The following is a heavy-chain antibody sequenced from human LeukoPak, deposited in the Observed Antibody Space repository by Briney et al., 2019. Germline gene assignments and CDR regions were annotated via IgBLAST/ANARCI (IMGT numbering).Heavy chain of an antibody. CDR3: AKDGAAGTFNWFDP. CDR1: GYTFTNYG. CDR2: ISAYNGHT. J-gene: IGHJ5*02. Sequence: ASVKVSCKASGYTFTNYGISWVRQAPGQGLEWMGWISAYNGHTNYAQKFQGRVTMTTDTSTSTAYMELRSLRSDDTAVYYCAKDGAAGTFNWFDPWGQGTLVTVSS. V-gene: IGHV1-18*01. D-gene: IGHD6-13*01.